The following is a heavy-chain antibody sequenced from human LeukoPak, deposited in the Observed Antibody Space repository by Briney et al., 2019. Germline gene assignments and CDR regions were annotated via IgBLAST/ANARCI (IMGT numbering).Heavy chain of an antibody. Sequence: GGSLRLSCAASGFTFTSYVMNWVRQPPEKGLEWISYIGTRGTTMYYADSVKGRFTISRDNAKNSLYLQMNSLRDEDTAIYYCARGRGSSWGQGTLVTVSS. CDR3: ARGRGSS. CDR1: GFTFTSYV. D-gene: IGHD2-21*01. CDR2: IGTRGTTM. J-gene: IGHJ5*02. V-gene: IGHV3-48*02.